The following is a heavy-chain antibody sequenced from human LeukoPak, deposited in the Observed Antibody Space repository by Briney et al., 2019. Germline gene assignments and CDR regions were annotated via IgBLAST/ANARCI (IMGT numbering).Heavy chain of an antibody. CDR3: ARDVGEYCSSVSCYASDY. V-gene: IGHV1-2*02. CDR2: INPSSGGT. Sequence: ASVKVSCKASGYTFTGYYMHWVRQAPGQGLEWMGWINPSSGGTNYAQKFQGRVTMTRDTSISTAYMELSRLRSDDTAVYYCARDVGEYCSSVSCYASDYWGQGTLVTVSS. J-gene: IGHJ4*02. CDR1: GYTFTGYY. D-gene: IGHD2-2*01.